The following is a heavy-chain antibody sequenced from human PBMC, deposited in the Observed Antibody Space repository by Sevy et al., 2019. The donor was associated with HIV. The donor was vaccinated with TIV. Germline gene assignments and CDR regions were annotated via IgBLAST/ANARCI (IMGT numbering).Heavy chain of an antibody. CDR3: ARSTRGSQQLSRGAFDI. D-gene: IGHD6-13*01. CDR1: GGSISSSRYY. Sequence: SETLSLTCTVSGGSISSSRYYWGWNRQPPGKGLEWIGSIYYSGSTYYNPSLKSRVTISVDTSKNQYSLKLSSVTAADTAVYYCARSTRGSQQLSRGAFDIWGQGTMVTVSS. CDR2: IYYSGST. J-gene: IGHJ3*02. V-gene: IGHV4-39*01.